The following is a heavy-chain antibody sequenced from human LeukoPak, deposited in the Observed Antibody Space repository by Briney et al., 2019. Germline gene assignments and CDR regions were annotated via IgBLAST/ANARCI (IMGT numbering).Heavy chain of an antibody. CDR2: ISSSSSTI. CDR1: GFTFSSYS. J-gene: IGHJ4*02. V-gene: IGHV3-48*02. Sequence: SGGSLRLSCAASGFTFSSYSMNWVRQAPGKGLEWGSDISSSSSTIYYADSVKGRFTISRDNAKNSLYLQMNSLRDEDTAVYYCARDWDYDILTGYFHWGQGTLVTVSS. CDR3: ARDWDYDILTGYFH. D-gene: IGHD3-9*01.